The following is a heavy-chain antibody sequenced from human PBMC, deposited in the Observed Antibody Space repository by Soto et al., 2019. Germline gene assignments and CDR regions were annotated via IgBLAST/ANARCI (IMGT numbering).Heavy chain of an antibody. CDR3: ARDFRAAAAGANWFDP. D-gene: IGHD6-13*01. V-gene: IGHV3-74*01. CDR2: INSDGSST. CDR1: GFTFSSDW. J-gene: IGHJ5*02. Sequence: RLSCASAGFTFSSDWMHWVRQAPGKGLVWVSRINSDGSSTSYADSVKGRFTISRDNAKNTLYLQMNSLRAEDTAVYYCARDFRAAAAGANWFDPWGQGTLVTVSS.